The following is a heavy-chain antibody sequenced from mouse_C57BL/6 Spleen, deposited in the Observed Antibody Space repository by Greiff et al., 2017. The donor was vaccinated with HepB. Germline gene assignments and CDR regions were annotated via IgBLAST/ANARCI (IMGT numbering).Heavy chain of an antibody. CDR1: GFSLSTSGMG. CDR3: ARIDYYGSSLYYAMDY. Sequence: QVTLKVSGPGILQSSQTLSLTCSFSGFSLSTSGMGVSWIRQPSGKGLEWLAHIYWDDDKRYNPSLKSRLTISKDTSRNQVFLKITSVDTADTATYYCARIDYYGSSLYYAMDYWGQGTSVTVSS. V-gene: IGHV8-12*01. CDR2: IYWDDDK. J-gene: IGHJ4*01. D-gene: IGHD1-1*01.